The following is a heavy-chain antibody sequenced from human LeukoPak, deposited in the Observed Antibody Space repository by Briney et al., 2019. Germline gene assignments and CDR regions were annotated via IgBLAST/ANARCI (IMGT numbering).Heavy chain of an antibody. V-gene: IGHV3-74*01. CDR2: INTDGSAT. J-gene: IGHJ4*02. CDR1: GFNFSSYW. CDR3: ARGTAVTAGIDY. D-gene: IGHD6-13*01. Sequence: GQSLRLSCPVSGFNFSSYWMHWVRQAPGKGLVWVSLINTDGSATTYGNSAKGRFTVSRDNDKHTLFLEMNSLRVEDTAVYYCARGTAVTAGIDYWGQGNLVTVSS.